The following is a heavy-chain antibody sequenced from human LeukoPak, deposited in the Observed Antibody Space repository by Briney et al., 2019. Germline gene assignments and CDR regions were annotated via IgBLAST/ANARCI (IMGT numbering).Heavy chain of an antibody. Sequence: GGSLRLSCAASGFTFSSYSMNWVRQAPGKGLEWVSSISSSSSYIYYADSVKGRFTISRDSAKNSLDLQMHSLRAEDTAVYYCTGGSDKVLSGEYYYYMDVWGKGTTVTVSS. D-gene: IGHD2/OR15-2a*01. CDR2: ISSSSSYI. V-gene: IGHV3-21*01. CDR1: GFTFSSYS. CDR3: TGGSDKVLSGEYYYYMDV. J-gene: IGHJ6*03.